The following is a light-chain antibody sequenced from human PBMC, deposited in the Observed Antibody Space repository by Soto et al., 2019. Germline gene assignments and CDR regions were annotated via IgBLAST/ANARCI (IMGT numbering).Light chain of an antibody. V-gene: IGKV3-20*01. CDR3: QHYGTSWT. J-gene: IGKJ1*01. Sequence: EIVLTQSPGTLSLSPGERATLSCRASHSITSSYLAWYQQKPGQAPRLLIYGASSRATGIPDRFSGSGSGTDFTLTISSLEPEDFAVYYCQHYGTSWTFGQGTKVEIK. CDR2: GAS. CDR1: HSITSSY.